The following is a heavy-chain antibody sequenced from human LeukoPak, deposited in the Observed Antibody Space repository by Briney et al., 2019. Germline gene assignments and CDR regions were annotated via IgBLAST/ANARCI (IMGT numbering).Heavy chain of an antibody. D-gene: IGHD3-10*01. J-gene: IGHJ4*02. V-gene: IGHV3-30*03. CDR1: GFGFSNYW. Sequence: PGGSLRLSCAASGFGFSNYWMSWVRQAPGKGLEWVAVISYDGSNKYYADSVKGRFTISRDNSKNTLYLQMNSLRAEDTAVYYCARDGEGMVRGVIILYYFDYWGQGTLVTVSS. CDR2: ISYDGSNK. CDR3: ARDGEGMVRGVIILYYFDY.